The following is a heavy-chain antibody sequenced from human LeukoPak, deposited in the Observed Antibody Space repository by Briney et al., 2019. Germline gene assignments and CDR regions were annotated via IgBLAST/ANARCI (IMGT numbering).Heavy chain of an antibody. Sequence: SETLSLTCTVSGGSISSHYWSWIRQPPGKGLEWIGYIYYSGSTNYNPSLKSRVTISVDTSKNQFSLKLSSVTAADTAVYYCARSGGPVITIFGVVVERNDAFDIWGQGTMVTVSS. V-gene: IGHV4-59*11. CDR1: GGSISSHY. D-gene: IGHD3-3*01. CDR2: IYYSGST. J-gene: IGHJ3*02. CDR3: ARSGGPVITIFGVVVERNDAFDI.